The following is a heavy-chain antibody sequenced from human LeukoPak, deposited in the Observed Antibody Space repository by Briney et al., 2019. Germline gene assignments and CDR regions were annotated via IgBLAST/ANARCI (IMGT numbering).Heavy chain of an antibody. CDR2: ISGSGGST. CDR3: AHRGNYFDD. J-gene: IGHJ4*02. CDR1: GFTFSSYA. Sequence: GGSLRLSCAASGFTFSSYAMNWVRQAPGKGLEWVSAISGSGGSTYYADSVKGRFTISRDNSKNTLYLQLNSLRADDTAVYYCAHRGNYFDDWGQGTLVTVSS. D-gene: IGHD3-16*01. V-gene: IGHV3-23*01.